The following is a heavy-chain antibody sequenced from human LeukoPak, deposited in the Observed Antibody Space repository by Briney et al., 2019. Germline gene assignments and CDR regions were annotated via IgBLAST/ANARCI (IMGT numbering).Heavy chain of an antibody. CDR3: ARDSGYSYGPFDY. CDR1: GGSISSGDYY. CDR2: IYYSGST. V-gene: IGHV4-30-4*01. Sequence: SETLSLTCTVSGGSISSGDYYWCWIRQPPGKGLEWIGYIYYSGSTYYNPSLKSRVTISADTSKNQFSLKLSSVTAADTAVYYCARDSGYSYGPFDYWGQGTLVTVSS. J-gene: IGHJ4*02. D-gene: IGHD5-18*01.